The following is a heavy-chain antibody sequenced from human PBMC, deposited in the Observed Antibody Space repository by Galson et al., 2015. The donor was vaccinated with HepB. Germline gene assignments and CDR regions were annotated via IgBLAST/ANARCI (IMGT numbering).Heavy chain of an antibody. J-gene: IGHJ4*02. CDR2: FDPEDGET. Sequence: SVKVSCKVSGYTLTELSMHWVRQAPGKGLEWMGGFDPEDGETIYAQKFQGRVTMTEDTSTDTAYMELSSLRSEDTAVYYCATGPIPIYSGYDFGVHFDYWGQGTLVTVSS. D-gene: IGHD5-12*01. V-gene: IGHV1-24*01. CDR1: GYTLTELS. CDR3: ATGPIPIYSGYDFGVHFDY.